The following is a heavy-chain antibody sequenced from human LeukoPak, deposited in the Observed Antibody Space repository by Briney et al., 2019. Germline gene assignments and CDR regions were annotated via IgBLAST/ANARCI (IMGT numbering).Heavy chain of an antibody. D-gene: IGHD6-19*01. CDR3: AKGTVAGLDY. J-gene: IGHJ4*02. Sequence: GRSLRLSCAASGFTFDDYAMHWVRQAPGKGLEWVSGISWNSGSIGYADSVKGRFTTSRDNAKNSLYLQMNSLRAEDTALYYCAKGTVAGLDYWGQGTLVTVSS. V-gene: IGHV3-9*01. CDR2: ISWNSGSI. CDR1: GFTFDDYA.